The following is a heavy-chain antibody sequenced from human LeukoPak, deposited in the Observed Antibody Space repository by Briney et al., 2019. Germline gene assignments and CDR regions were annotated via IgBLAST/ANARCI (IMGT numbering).Heavy chain of an antibody. CDR2: TCYRSKWYN. V-gene: IGHV6-1*01. J-gene: IGHJ4*02. CDR3: ARAGYSYGYGTFDY. D-gene: IGHD5-18*01. CDR1: GDSVSSNSAA. Sequence: SQTLSLTCAISGDSVSSNSAAWNWIRQSPSRGLEWLGRTCYRSKWYNDYAVSVKSRITIDPDTSKNQFSLQLNSVTPGDTAVYYCARAGYSYGYGTFDYWGQGTLVTVSS.